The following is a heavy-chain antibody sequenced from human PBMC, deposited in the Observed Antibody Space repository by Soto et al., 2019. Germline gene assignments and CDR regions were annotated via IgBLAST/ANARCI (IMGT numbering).Heavy chain of an antibody. CDR1: GYSFTSYW. J-gene: IGHJ6*02. CDR3: ARQLEWDLGYSGYVDYYGMDF. Sequence: GESLKISCKGSGYSFTSYWISWVRQMPGKGLEWMGRIDPSDSYTNYSPSFQGHVTISADKSISTAYLQWSSLKASDTAMYYCARQLEWDLGYSGYVDYYGMDFWGQGTTVTVSS. V-gene: IGHV5-10-1*01. D-gene: IGHD5-12*01. CDR2: IDPSDSYT.